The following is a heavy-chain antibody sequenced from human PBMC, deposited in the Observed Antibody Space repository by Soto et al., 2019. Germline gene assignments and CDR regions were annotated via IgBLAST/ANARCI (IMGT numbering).Heavy chain of an antibody. V-gene: IGHV3-23*01. CDR3: ARRTSYGSGSYMYYYYGLDV. J-gene: IGHJ6*02. CDR2: ISGSGANI. D-gene: IGHD3-10*01. CDR1: GFTFSGYA. Sequence: GGSLRLSCAASGFTFSGYAMTWVRQAPGKGLEWVSGISGSGANIYYADSVKGRFTISRDNSKNTLYLQMNSLRAEDTAVYSCARRTSYGSGSYMYYYYGLDVWGQGTTVTVYS.